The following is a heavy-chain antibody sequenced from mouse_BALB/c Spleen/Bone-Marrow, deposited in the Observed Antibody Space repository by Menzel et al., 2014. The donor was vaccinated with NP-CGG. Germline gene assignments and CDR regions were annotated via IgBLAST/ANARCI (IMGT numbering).Heavy chain of an antibody. Sequence: VQLQQSGPRLVKPSQTLSLTCSVTGDSITSGYWNWIRKFPGNKLEYMGYISYSDSTYYNPSLKSRISITRDTSKNQYYLQLNSVTTEDTATYYCARGYGNYRAWFAYWGQGTLVTVSA. CDR1: GDSITSGY. V-gene: IGHV3-8*02. CDR2: ISYSDST. J-gene: IGHJ3*01. D-gene: IGHD2-1*01. CDR3: ARGYGNYRAWFAY.